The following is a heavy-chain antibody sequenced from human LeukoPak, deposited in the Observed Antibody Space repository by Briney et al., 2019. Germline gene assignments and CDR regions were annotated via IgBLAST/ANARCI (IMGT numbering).Heavy chain of an antibody. D-gene: IGHD3-16*01. CDR3: AQRLSWLDP. CDR1: GGTFNSSA. V-gene: IGHV1-69*04. Sequence: GASVKVSCKASGGTFNSSAISWVRQAPGQGLEWVGRIIPMLGIPNYAQKFQGRVTITADTSTNTAFMELNSLRSEDTAVYYCAQRLSWLDPWAREPGSPSPQ. CDR2: IIPMLGIP. J-gene: IGHJ5*02.